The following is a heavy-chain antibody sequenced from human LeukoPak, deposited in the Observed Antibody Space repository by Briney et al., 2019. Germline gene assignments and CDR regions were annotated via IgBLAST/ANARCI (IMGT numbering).Heavy chain of an antibody. J-gene: IGHJ3*02. CDR3: ARRVYCSSTSCDVAFDI. CDR2: ISHRGST. V-gene: IGHV4-34*01. D-gene: IGHD2-2*01. CDR1: GGSFSGYY. Sequence: SENLFLTCAVYGGSFSGYYWSWIRQPPGKGLEWIGEISHRGSTNYNPSLKSRVTISVDTSKNQFSLKLSSVTAADTAVYYCARRVYCSSTSCDVAFDIWGQGTMVTVSS.